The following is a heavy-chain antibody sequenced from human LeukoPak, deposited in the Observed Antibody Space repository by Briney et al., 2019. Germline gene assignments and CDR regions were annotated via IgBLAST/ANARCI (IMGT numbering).Heavy chain of an antibody. CDR1: GFIFSTYG. CDR3: ARDPSGSDFDY. J-gene: IGHJ4*02. D-gene: IGHD5-12*01. V-gene: IGHV3-33*01. CDR2: IWYDGSQK. Sequence: GGSLRLSCAASGFIFSTYGLHWVRQSPGRGLEWVAVIWYDGSQKYYADSVKGRFTISRDDSKNTIYLQMDSLRAEDTAVYYCARDPSGSDFDYWGQGTLVTVSS.